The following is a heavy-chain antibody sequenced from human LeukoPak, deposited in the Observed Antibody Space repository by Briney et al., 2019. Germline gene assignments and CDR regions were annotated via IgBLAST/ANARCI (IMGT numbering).Heavy chain of an antibody. CDR3: ARDRGREYQLLHDAFDI. Sequence: SVKVSCKASGGTFSSYAIGWVRQAPGQGLEWMGGIIPIFGTANYAQKFQGRVTITADESTSTAYMELSSLRSEDTAVYYCARDRGREYQLLHDAFDIWGQGTMVTVSS. V-gene: IGHV1-69*13. D-gene: IGHD2-2*01. J-gene: IGHJ3*02. CDR2: IIPIFGTA. CDR1: GGTFSSYA.